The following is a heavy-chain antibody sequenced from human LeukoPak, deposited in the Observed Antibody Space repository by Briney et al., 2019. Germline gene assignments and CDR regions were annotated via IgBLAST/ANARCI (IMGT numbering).Heavy chain of an antibody. CDR2: ISGSGGST. CDR1: GFTFSSYA. Sequence: GGPLRLSCAASGFTFSSYAMSWVRRAPGKGLEWVSAISGSGGSTYYADSVKGRFTISRDNSKNTLYLQMNSLRAEDTAVYYCAKDPLYDSSGYYPIDINWFDPWGQGTLVTVSS. D-gene: IGHD3-22*01. V-gene: IGHV3-23*01. J-gene: IGHJ5*02. CDR3: AKDPLYDSSGYYPIDINWFDP.